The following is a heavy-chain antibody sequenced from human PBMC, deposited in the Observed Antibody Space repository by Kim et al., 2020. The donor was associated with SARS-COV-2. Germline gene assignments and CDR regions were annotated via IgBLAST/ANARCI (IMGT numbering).Heavy chain of an antibody. CDR1: GFTFSNAW. D-gene: IGHD3-22*01. Sequence: GGSLRLSCAASGFTFSNAWMSWVRQAPGKGLEWVGRIKSKTDGGTTDYAAPVKGRFTISRDDSKNTLYLQMNSLKTEDTAVYYCTTDVYTYYYDSSGPFDYWGQGTLVTVSS. J-gene: IGHJ4*02. CDR3: TTDVYTYYYDSSGPFDY. V-gene: IGHV3-15*01. CDR2: IKSKTDGGTT.